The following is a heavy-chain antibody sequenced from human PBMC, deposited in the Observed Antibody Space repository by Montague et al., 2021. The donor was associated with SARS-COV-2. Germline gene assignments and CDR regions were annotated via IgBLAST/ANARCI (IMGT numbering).Heavy chain of an antibody. CDR3: ARGRGSAVLLYFDYYGMDV. CDR2: NNHSGST. J-gene: IGHJ6*02. Sequence: SETLSLTCAVYGGSFSGYYWTWIRQPPGKGLEWIGENNHSGSTNYNPSLKSRVTMSVDMSKNQFSLKLRSVTAADTAVYYCARGRGSAVLLYFDYYGMDVWGQGTTVTVSS. D-gene: IGHD5-12*01. CDR1: GGSFSGYY. V-gene: IGHV4-34*01.